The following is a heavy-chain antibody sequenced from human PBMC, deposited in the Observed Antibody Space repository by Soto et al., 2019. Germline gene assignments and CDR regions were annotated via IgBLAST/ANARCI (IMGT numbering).Heavy chain of an antibody. J-gene: IGHJ1*01. CDR3: ARRVGAVPSQF. CDR2: FYYSGST. CDR1: GASISSSSFH. Sequence: QLQLQESGPGLVKPSETLSLTCTVSGASISSSSFHWDWIRQAPGKGLEWIGSFYYSGSTYYNPSLEGRVNISADTTKNQFSLKLSSLTAADTAVYFCARRVGAVPSQFWGRGTLVTVSS. V-gene: IGHV4-39*01. D-gene: IGHD1-26*01.